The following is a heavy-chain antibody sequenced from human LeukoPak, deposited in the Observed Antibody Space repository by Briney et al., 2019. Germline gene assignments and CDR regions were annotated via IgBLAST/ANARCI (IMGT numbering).Heavy chain of an antibody. CDR3: ARASGSSAVPFDY. J-gene: IGHJ4*02. CDR1: GYTFTAYY. D-gene: IGHD3-10*01. V-gene: IGHV1-46*01. Sequence: ASVKVSCKASGYTFTAYYMHWVRQAPGQGLEWMGVIAPSSGTTSYAQKFQGRVTMTRDTSTSTLYMELSSLTSEDTAVYYCARASGSSAVPFDYWGQGTLVTVSS. CDR2: IAPSSGTT.